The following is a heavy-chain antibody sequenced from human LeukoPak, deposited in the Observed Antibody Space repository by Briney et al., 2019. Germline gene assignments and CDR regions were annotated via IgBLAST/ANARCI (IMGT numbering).Heavy chain of an antibody. CDR1: GYTLTSFA. CDR3: AKDSIVGPTSGVY. Sequence: GASVTVSCKASGYTLTSFAMHWVRQAPGQRLEWMGRLNAANGNSQYSQKFQDRVTITSDSSANTAYMEFSSLRSEDSAVYYCAKDSIVGPTSGVYWGQGTLVTVSS. CDR2: LNAANGNS. J-gene: IGHJ4*02. D-gene: IGHD1-26*01. V-gene: IGHV1-3*01.